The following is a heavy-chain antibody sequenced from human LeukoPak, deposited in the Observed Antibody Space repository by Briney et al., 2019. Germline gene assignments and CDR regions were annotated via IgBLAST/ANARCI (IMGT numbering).Heavy chain of an antibody. CDR3: TKDGLRGYDFDY. Sequence: QSGGSLRLSCAASGFTFSDFAMSWLRLAPGQGLKWVSTNSNAGGSTNFADSVRGRFTISRDNSKNMLYLQMNRLRAEDTALYYCTKDGLRGYDFDYWGQGALVTVSS. V-gene: IGHV3-23*01. D-gene: IGHD5-12*01. CDR1: GFTFSDFA. J-gene: IGHJ4*02. CDR2: NSNAGGST.